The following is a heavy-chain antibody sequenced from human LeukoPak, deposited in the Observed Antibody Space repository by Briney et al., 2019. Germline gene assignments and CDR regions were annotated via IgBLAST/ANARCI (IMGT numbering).Heavy chain of an antibody. J-gene: IGHJ6*02. CDR1: GGTFSSYA. D-gene: IGHD2-21*02. Sequence: GASVKVSCKASGGTFSSYAISWVRQAPGQGLEWMGGIIPIFGTANYAQKFQGRVTITADESTSTAYMELSSLRSEDTAVYYCAIAYCGGDCYTDYYYGMDVWGQGTTVTVS. CDR3: AIAYCGGDCYTDYYYGMDV. CDR2: IIPIFGTA. V-gene: IGHV1-69*13.